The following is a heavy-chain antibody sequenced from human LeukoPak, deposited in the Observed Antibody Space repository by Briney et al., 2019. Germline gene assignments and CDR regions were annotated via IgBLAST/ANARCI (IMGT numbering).Heavy chain of an antibody. CDR1: GGSISSSSYY. Sequence: PSQTLSLTCTVSGGSISSSSYYWGWIRQPPGKGLEWVGSIYYSGSTYYNPSLKSRVTISVDTSKNQFSLKLSSVTAADTAVYYCARHIARGIVVVKPAHFDYWGQGTLVTVSS. CDR3: ARHIARGIVVVKPAHFDY. J-gene: IGHJ4*02. V-gene: IGHV4-39*01. CDR2: IYYSGST. D-gene: IGHD3-22*01.